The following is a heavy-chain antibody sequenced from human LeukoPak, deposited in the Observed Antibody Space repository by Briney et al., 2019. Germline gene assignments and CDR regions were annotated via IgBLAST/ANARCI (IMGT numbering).Heavy chain of an antibody. CDR2: ISSSSSYI. D-gene: IGHD6-13*01. Sequence: PGGSLRLSRAASGFTFSSYSMNWVRQAPGKGLEWVSSISSSSSYIYYADSVKGRFTISRDNAKNSLYLQMNSLRAEDTAVYYCARDRSSSAAPSLSYWGQGTLVTVSS. J-gene: IGHJ4*02. CDR1: GFTFSSYS. CDR3: ARDRSSSAAPSLSY. V-gene: IGHV3-21*01.